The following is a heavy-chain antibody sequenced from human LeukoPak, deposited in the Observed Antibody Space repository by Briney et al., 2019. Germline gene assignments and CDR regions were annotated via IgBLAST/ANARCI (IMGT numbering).Heavy chain of an antibody. CDR3: ARELDIVVVVAAYYFDY. CDR2: IGSSSSPI. J-gene: IGHJ4*02. CDR1: GFTFSAYS. Sequence: GGSLRLSCAASGFTFSAYSMNWVRQAPEKGLEWVSYIGSSSSPIYYADSVKGRFTISRDNAKNSLYLQMNSLRAEDTAVYYRARELDIVVVVAAYYFDYWGQGTLVTVSS. V-gene: IGHV3-48*01. D-gene: IGHD2-15*01.